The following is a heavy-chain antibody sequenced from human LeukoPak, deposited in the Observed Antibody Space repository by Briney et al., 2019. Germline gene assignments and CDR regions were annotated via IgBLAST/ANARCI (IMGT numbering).Heavy chain of an antibody. CDR2: INPDSGGT. J-gene: IGHJ4*02. CDR1: GYTFTDYY. CDR3: ARDRLAAAGTGG. V-gene: IGHV1-2*02. Sequence: ASVNVSCKASGYTFTDYYIHWVRQAPGQGLEWMGWINPDSGGTKYAQKFQGRVTMTRDTSISTAYMVLSTLRSDDTAVYYCARDRLAAAGTGGWGQGTLVIVSS. D-gene: IGHD6-13*01.